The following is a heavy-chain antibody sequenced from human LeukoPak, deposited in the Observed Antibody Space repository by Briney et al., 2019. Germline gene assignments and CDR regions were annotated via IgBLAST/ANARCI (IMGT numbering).Heavy chain of an antibody. CDR1: GFIFSSYA. D-gene: IGHD3-22*01. V-gene: IGHV3-48*03. J-gene: IGHJ4*02. CDR3: TTLGYHLDS. CDR2: FAGSDTTK. Sequence: GGSLRLSCAASGFIFSSYAMNWVRQAPGKGLEWVAYFAGSDTTKYYADSVRGRFTISRDNAKKSLYLQMNSLRAEDTALYYCTTLGYHLDSWGQGTLVTVSS.